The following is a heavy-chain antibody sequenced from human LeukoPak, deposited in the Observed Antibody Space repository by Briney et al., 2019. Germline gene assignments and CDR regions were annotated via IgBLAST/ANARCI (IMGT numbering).Heavy chain of an antibody. V-gene: IGHV3-21*01. CDR3: ARDRVQILASLDY. D-gene: IGHD2/OR15-2a*01. J-gene: IGHJ4*02. CDR2: ISSSRSYI. CDR1: GFTFSSYS. Sequence: GGSLRLSCAASGFTFSSYSMNWVRQAPGKGLEWVSSISSSRSYIHHADSVKGRFTISRDNAKNSLYLQMNSLRAEDTAVYYCARDRVQILASLDYWGQGTLVTVSS.